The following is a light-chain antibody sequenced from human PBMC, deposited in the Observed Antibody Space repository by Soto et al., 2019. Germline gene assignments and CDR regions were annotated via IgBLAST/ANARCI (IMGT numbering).Light chain of an antibody. CDR1: QTICDW. CDR3: QQYKTYYT. Sequence: DIQMTQSPSTLSVSVGDRVTITCRASQTICDWLAWYQQKPGKAPKLLIYKASSLESGVPSRFSGSGSGTESTLTISSLQPEDFATYYCQQYKTYYTFGQGTKLEIK. V-gene: IGKV1-5*03. J-gene: IGKJ2*01. CDR2: KAS.